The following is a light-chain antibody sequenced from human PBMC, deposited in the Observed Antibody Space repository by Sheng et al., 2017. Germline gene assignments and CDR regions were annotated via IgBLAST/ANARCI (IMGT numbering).Light chain of an antibody. V-gene: IGLV1-44*01. Sequence: QSVLTQSPSASGTPGQRVTISCSGSSSNIGSNNVNWYQHLPGTAPKLLIFRNNQRPSGVPDRFSGSKSGTSASLAISGLQSEDEADYYCAAWDDSLNGRVFGGGTKLTVL. CDR1: SSNIGSNN. CDR2: RNN. J-gene: IGLJ3*02. CDR3: AAWDDSLNGRV.